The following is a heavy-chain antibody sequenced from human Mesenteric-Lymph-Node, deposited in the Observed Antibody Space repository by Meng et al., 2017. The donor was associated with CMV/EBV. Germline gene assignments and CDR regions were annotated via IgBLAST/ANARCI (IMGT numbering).Heavy chain of an antibody. CDR2: IYHSGST. CDR3: ARWRGAAAGIFYYYYGMDV. V-gene: IGHV4-59*12. CDR1: GGSISSYY. J-gene: IGHJ6*02. Sequence: SETLSLTCTVSGGSISSYYWSWIRQPPGKGLEWIGEIYHSGSTNNNPSLKSRVTISVDKSKNLFSLKLSSVTAADTAVYYCARWRGAAAGIFYYYYGMDVWGQGTTVTVSS. D-gene: IGHD6-13*01.